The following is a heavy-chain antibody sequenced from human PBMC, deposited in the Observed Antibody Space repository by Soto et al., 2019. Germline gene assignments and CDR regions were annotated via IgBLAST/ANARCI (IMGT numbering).Heavy chain of an antibody. CDR3: TKDETRFLEWLRGGGNDY. V-gene: IGHV3-9*01. J-gene: IGHJ4*02. CDR2: ISWNSGII. CDR1: GFTFADYA. Sequence: EVQLVESGGGLILPGRSLRLSCAASGFTFADYAMHWVRQAPGKGLEWVSVISWNSGIIAYAESVKGRFTISRDNAKNSLFLQMNSLTPEDTALYYCTKDETRFLEWLRGGGNDYWGQGTQVTVSS. D-gene: IGHD3-3*01.